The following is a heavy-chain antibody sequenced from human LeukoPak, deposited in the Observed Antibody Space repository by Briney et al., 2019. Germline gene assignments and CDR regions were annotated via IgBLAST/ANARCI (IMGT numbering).Heavy chain of an antibody. D-gene: IGHD5-24*01. V-gene: IGHV4-59*01. Sequence: SETLSLTCPVSGGSISNYYYWTWIRQPPREGTGVDWVCLLHWSTNFNPSLKSRVTMSLDTSRNQFSLKLTSLTAADTAVYYCARGAMATTPFFDYWGQGTLVTVSS. CDR2: LLHWST. J-gene: IGHJ4*02. CDR3: ARGAMATTPFFDY. CDR1: GGSISNYY.